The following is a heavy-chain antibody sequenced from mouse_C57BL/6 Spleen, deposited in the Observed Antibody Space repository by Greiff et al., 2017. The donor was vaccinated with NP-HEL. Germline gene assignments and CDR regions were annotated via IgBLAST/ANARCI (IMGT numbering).Heavy chain of an antibody. CDR1: GYAFSSSW. V-gene: IGHV1-82*01. CDR3: ANPYFDY. CDR2: IYPGDGDT. J-gene: IGHJ2*01. Sequence: QVQLQQSGPELVKPGASVKISCKASGYAFSSSWMNWVKQRPGKGLEWIGRIYPGDGDTNYNGKFKGKATLTADKSSSTAYMQLSSLTSEDSAVYFCANPYFDYWGQGTTLTVSS.